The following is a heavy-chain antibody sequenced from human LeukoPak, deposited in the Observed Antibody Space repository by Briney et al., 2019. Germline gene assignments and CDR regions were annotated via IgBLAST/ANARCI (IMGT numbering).Heavy chain of an antibody. V-gene: IGHV1-8*03. CDR1: GYTFTSYD. D-gene: IGHD3-3*01. Sequence: SVTVSFKASGYTFTSYDINWVRQAPGQGLEWMGWMNPNSGNTGYAQKVQGRGTITRNTAISTAYMELSSLRSEDTAVYYCARGGYYDFWSDSYYYYYMDVWGKGTTVTVSS. CDR3: ARGGYYDFWSDSYYYYYMDV. J-gene: IGHJ6*03. CDR2: MNPNSGNT.